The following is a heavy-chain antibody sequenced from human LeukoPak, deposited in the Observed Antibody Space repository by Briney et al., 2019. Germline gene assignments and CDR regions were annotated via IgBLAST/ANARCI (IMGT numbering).Heavy chain of an antibody. D-gene: IGHD2-15*01. Sequence: SETLSLTCAVYGGSFSGYYWSWIRQPPGKGLEWIGEINHSGGTNYNPSLKSRVTISVDTSKNQFSLKLSSVTAADTAVYYCAREPSGDVVVVAATRSWGQGTLVTVSS. CDR2: INHSGGT. J-gene: IGHJ4*02. V-gene: IGHV4-34*01. CDR3: AREPSGDVVVVAATRS. CDR1: GGSFSGYY.